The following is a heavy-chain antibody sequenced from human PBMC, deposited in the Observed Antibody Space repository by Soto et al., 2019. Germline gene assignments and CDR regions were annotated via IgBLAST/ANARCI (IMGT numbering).Heavy chain of an antibody. D-gene: IGHD2-15*01. CDR1: GFTFSSYW. CDR2: INSDGSST. CDR3: VRTSLVVAAATREDY. Sequence: EVQLVESGGGLVQPGESLRLSCAASGFTFSSYWMHWVRQAPGKGLAWVSRINSDGSSTSYAGSVKGRFTISRDNAKNTLYLQMNSLRAEDTAVYYCVRTSLVVAAATREDYWGQRTLVTVSS. V-gene: IGHV3-74*01. J-gene: IGHJ4*02.